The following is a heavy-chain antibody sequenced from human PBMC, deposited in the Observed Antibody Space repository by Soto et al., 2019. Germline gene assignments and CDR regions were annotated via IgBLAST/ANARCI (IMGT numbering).Heavy chain of an antibody. V-gene: IGHV4-59*08. CDR1: GGSISSYY. Sequence: SETLSLTCTVSGGSISSYYWSWIRRPPGKGLEWIGYIYYSGSTNYNPSLKSRVTISVDTSKNQFSLKLSSVTAADTAVYYCARHLGYCSGGSCYSPPAYGMDVWGQGTTVTVSS. J-gene: IGHJ6*02. CDR2: IYYSGST. CDR3: ARHLGYCSGGSCYSPPAYGMDV. D-gene: IGHD2-15*01.